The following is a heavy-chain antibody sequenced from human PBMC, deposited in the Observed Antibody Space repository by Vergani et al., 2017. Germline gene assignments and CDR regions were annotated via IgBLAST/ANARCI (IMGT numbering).Heavy chain of an antibody. V-gene: IGHV2-70*01. CDR2: IDWDDDK. Sequence: QVTLRESGPALVKPTQTLTLTCTFSGFSLSTSGMCVSWIRQPPGKALEWLALIDWDDDKYYSTYLKTRLTISKDTSKTQVVLPMTNMDPVDTATYYCARGKYDYGWGRYREIDYWGQGTLVTVSS. D-gene: IGHD3-16*02. CDR1: GFSLSTSGMC. CDR3: ARGKYDYGWGRYREIDY. J-gene: IGHJ4*02.